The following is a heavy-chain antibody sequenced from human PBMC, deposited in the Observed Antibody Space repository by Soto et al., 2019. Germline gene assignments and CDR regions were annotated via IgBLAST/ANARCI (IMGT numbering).Heavy chain of an antibody. V-gene: IGHV1-69*02. Sequence: QVQLVQSGAEVKKPGSSVKVSCKDSGGTFSTYTMFWVRQAPGQGLEWMGRIIPMLAIANYAQKFQDRVTITADKSTSTAYXELSSLTSEDTALYYCTIGSWSGEVFDIWGQGTMVTVSS. CDR3: TIGSWSGEVFDI. J-gene: IGHJ3*02. CDR1: GGTFSTYT. D-gene: IGHD2-15*01. CDR2: IIPMLAIA.